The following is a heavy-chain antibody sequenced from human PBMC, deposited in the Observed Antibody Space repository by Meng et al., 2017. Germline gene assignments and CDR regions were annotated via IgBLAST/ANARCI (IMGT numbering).Heavy chain of an antibody. V-gene: IGHV4-4*02. D-gene: IGHD6-19*01. CDR2: IYHGGNT. CDR1: GGSISSGDW. Sequence: GLVLGSGQGRVMPSGALSRTCCVSGGSISSGDWWSWVRQPPGKGLEWIGEIYHGGNTNYNPSLKSRVTISTDKSKNQFSLKLSYVTAADTTVYYCASWIYSCGWQWGQGTLVTVSS. CDR3: ASWIYSCGWQ. J-gene: IGHJ4*02.